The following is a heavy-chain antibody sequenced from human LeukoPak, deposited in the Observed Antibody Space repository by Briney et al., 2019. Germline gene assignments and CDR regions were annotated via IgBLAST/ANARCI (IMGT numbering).Heavy chain of an antibody. Sequence: GGPLRLSCTASESTFSSFPMSWVRQAPGRGLEWISSISYSGSHIYYADSVKGRFTISRENAYNSLYLQMNSLRAEDTAIYYCVRDGGTVTTGNWFDPWGQGTLVTVSS. CDR1: ESTFSSFP. CDR3: VRDGGTVTTGNWFDP. V-gene: IGHV3-21*01. CDR2: ISYSGSHI. J-gene: IGHJ5*02. D-gene: IGHD4-11*01.